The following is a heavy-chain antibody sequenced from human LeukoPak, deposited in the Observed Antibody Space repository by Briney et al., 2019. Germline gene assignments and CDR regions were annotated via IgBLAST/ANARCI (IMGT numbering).Heavy chain of an antibody. Sequence: GGSLRLSCAVSGFTFNDYAMNWIRQAPGKGLEWVSFISGDGGSTYYADSVKGRFTISRDNSRNSLYLQMNSLRLGDTALYYCATGCSGNRCYSLWGQGTLVTVSS. CDR2: ISGDGGST. V-gene: IGHV3-43*02. D-gene: IGHD2-15*01. CDR3: ATGCSGNRCYSL. CDR1: GFTFNDYA. J-gene: IGHJ4*02.